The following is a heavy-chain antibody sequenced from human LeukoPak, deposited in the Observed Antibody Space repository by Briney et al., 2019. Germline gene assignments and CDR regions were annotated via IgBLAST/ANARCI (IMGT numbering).Heavy chain of an antibody. Sequence: GGSLRPSCAASGFTFSSYAMHWVRQAPGKGLEWVTVISYDGSNKYYADSVKGRFTISRDNSKNTLYLQMNSLRAEDTAVYYCARAVGQVGDYWGQGTLVTVSS. J-gene: IGHJ4*02. CDR1: GFTFSSYA. V-gene: IGHV3-30*04. CDR2: ISYDGSNK. CDR3: ARAVGQVGDY. D-gene: IGHD1-26*01.